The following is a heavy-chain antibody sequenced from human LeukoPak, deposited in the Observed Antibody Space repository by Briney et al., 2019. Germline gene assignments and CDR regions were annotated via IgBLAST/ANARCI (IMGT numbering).Heavy chain of an antibody. CDR3: ARMVTNGGAFDI. J-gene: IGHJ3*02. D-gene: IGHD2-8*01. CDR1: GFSLSTTGMR. V-gene: IGHV2-70*04. Sequence: SGPTLANPTQTLTLTCTFSGFSLSTTGMRVSWIRQPPGKALAWLARIDWDDDKFYSTSLKTRLTISKDTSKNQVVLTMTNVDPVDTATYYCARMVTNGGAFDIWGQGTMVTVSS. CDR2: IDWDDDK.